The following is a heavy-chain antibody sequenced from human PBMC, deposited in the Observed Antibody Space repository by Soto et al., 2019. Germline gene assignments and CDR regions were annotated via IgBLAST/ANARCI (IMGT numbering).Heavy chain of an antibody. V-gene: IGHV1-69*12. CDR2: IIPIFGTA. CDR3: ARNYYCSGSYYIDY. CDR1: GGTFSTYA. J-gene: IGHJ4*02. D-gene: IGHD3-10*01. Sequence: QVQLVQSGAEVKKPGSSVKVSCKASGGTFSTYAISWVRQAPGQGLEWMGGIIPIFGTADYAQKFQGRVTITADESTSTAYMELSSLRSEDTAVYYCARNYYCSGSYYIDYWGQGTLVTVSS.